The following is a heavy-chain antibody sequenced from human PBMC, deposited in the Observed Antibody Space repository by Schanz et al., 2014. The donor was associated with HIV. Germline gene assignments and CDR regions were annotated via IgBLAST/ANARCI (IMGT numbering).Heavy chain of an antibody. Sequence: QVQLQESGPGLVKPSQTLSLTCTVSGGSISSGDYYWSWIRQPPGKGLEWIGFSYYSRSTYYNPSLESRVTISVDASRNQFSLKLRSVTAADTAVYYCARATSGFYPYFDSWGQGTLVTVSS. CDR1: GGSISSGDYY. CDR3: ARATSGFYPYFDS. CDR2: SYYSRST. V-gene: IGHV4-30-4*01. D-gene: IGHD3-22*01. J-gene: IGHJ4*02.